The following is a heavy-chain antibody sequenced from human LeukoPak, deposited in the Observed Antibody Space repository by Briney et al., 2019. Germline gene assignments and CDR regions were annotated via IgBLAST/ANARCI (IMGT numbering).Heavy chain of an antibody. J-gene: IGHJ6*03. CDR1: GGSISSGGYD. Sequence: SQTLSLTCTVSGGSISSGGYDWSWIRQHPGKGLEWIGYIYYSGSTYYNPSLKSRVTISVDTSKNQFSLKLSSVTAADTAVYYCARVDRTSPVQYYYYYMDVWGKGTTVTVSS. V-gene: IGHV4-31*03. D-gene: IGHD6-6*01. CDR2: IYYSGST. CDR3: ARVDRTSPVQYYYYYMDV.